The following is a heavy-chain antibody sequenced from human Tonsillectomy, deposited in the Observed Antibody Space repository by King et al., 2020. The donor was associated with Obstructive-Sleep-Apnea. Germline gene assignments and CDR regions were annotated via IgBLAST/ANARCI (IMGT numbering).Heavy chain of an antibody. J-gene: IGHJ4*02. Sequence: VQLVESGGGVVQPGGSLRLSCAASGFTFSTYEMHWVRQGPGKGLEWVAFIRFDGSDKYYTDSVEGRFTISRDNSKNTLYLQMNSLRVEDTAVYYCAKDSRSWSFDYWGQGTLVTVSS. CDR3: AKDSRSWSFDY. D-gene: IGHD6-13*01. V-gene: IGHV3-30*02. CDR2: IRFDGSDK. CDR1: GFTFSTYE.